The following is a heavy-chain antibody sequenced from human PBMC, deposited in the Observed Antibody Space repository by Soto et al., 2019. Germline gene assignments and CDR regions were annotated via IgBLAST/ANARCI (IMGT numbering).Heavy chain of an antibody. J-gene: IGHJ4*02. CDR1: GFTFSSNS. V-gene: IGHV3-23*01. CDR2: ISGSGGTT. Sequence: EVQLLESGGGLVQPGGSLRISCLASGFTFSSNSMSWVRQAPGKGLEWVSAISGSGGTTFHADSVKGRFAVSRDNSNSTLYLEMDSLSAKDTAVYYCAKQRADFGSGSDTFFLDNWGRGTLVTVSS. D-gene: IGHD3-10*01. CDR3: AKQRADFGSGSDTFFLDN.